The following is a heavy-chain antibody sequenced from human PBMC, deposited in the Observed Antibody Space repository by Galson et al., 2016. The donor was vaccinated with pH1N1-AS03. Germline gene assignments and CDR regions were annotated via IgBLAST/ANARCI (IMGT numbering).Heavy chain of an antibody. CDR2: VGGVDGSL. Sequence: GSLRLSCAASGFTFSIYAMHWVRQAPGKGLEWVSGVGGVDGSLWYAESVKGRFTVSRDNSKGTLDLQMNSLRADDTAVYYCARGSGSPHWFDPWGQGTLVTVSS. J-gene: IGHJ5*02. CDR3: ARGSGSPHWFDP. V-gene: IGHV3-23*01. CDR1: GFTFSIYA. D-gene: IGHD3-3*01.